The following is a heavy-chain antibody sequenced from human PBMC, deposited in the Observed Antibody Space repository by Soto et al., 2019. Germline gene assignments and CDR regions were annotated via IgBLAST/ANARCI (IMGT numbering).Heavy chain of an antibody. CDR1: GGTFSSNA. Sequence: QVQLVQSGAEVKKPGSSVKVSCKASGGTFSSNAISWVRQAPGQGLEWMGGIIPILGTANYAQKFQGRVTIPADKATSTATMKLSSLRSKGRAGYYCARQTAATATCFDPSGRGTLVTVS. CDR2: IIPILGTA. V-gene: IGHV1-69*06. CDR3: ARQTAATATCFDP. J-gene: IGHJ5*02. D-gene: IGHD6-25*01.